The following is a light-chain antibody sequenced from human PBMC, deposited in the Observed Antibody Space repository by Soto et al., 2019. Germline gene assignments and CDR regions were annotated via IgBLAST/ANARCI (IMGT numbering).Light chain of an antibody. Sequence: EIVMTQSPVALSVSPGESAALSCRASQSVGRNFAWYQQRPGQAPRVLIYGTSTRAPGVPPRFSGSRSGTDFTLTISSLQSEDFAGYYCQQYNKWPYTFGQGTRLEIK. J-gene: IGKJ2*01. V-gene: IGKV3-15*01. CDR3: QQYNKWPYT. CDR1: QSVGRN. CDR2: GTS.